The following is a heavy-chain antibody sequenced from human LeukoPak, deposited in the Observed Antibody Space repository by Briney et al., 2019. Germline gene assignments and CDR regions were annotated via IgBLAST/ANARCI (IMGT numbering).Heavy chain of an antibody. CDR1: GYTFTGYY. CDR2: INPNSGST. V-gene: IGHV1-2*06. D-gene: IGHD1-26*01. J-gene: IGHJ4*02. Sequence: ASVKVSCKASGYTFTGYYMHWVRQAPGQGLEWMGRINPNSGSTNYAQKFQGRVTMTRDTSISTAYMELSRLRSDDTAVYYCATSGIVGPPDYFDYWGQGTLVTVSS. CDR3: ATSGIVGPPDYFDY.